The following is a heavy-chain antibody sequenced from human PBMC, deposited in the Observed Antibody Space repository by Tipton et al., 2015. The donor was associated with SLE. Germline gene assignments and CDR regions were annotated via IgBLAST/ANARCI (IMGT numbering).Heavy chain of an antibody. Sequence: TLSLTCAVYGGSFSGYYWSWIRQPPGKGLEWIGYIYYSGSTNYNPSLKSRVTISVDTSKNHFSLKLSSVTAADTAVYYCAKAHKSYYYDRVHAFDIWGQGTMVTVSS. CDR1: GGSFSGYY. V-gene: IGHV4-59*01. J-gene: IGHJ3*02. CDR2: IYYSGST. CDR3: AKAHKSYYYDRVHAFDI. D-gene: IGHD3-22*01.